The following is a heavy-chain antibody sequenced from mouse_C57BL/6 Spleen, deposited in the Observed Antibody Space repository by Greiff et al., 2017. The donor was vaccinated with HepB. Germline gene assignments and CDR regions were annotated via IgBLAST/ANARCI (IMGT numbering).Heavy chain of an antibody. CDR1: GYTFTSYW. V-gene: IGHV1-64*01. CDR2: IHPNSGST. CDR3: ARSGDYGNYEGY. D-gene: IGHD2-1*01. J-gene: IGHJ2*01. Sequence: QVQLQQPGAELVKPGASVKLSCKASGYTFTSYWMHWVKQRPGQGLEWIGMIHPNSGSTNYNEKFKSKATLTVDKSSSTAYMQLSSLTSEYSAVYYCARSGDYGNYEGYWGQGTTLTVSS.